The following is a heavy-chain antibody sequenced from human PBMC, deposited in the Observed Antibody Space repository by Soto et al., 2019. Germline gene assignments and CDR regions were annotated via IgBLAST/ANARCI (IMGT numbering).Heavy chain of an antibody. CDR2: IYYSGST. CDR3: ARVTGPYYYYYYGMDV. Sequence: NPSETLSLTCTVSGGSISSGDYYWSWIRQPPGKGLEWIGYIYYSGSTYYNPSLKSRVTISVDTSKNQFSLKLSSVTAADTAVYYCARVTGPYYYYYYGMDVWGQGTTVTVSS. D-gene: IGHD7-27*01. V-gene: IGHV4-30-4*01. J-gene: IGHJ6*02. CDR1: GGSISSGDYY.